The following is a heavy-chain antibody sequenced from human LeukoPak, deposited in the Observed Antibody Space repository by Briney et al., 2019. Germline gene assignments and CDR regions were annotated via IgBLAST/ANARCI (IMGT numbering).Heavy chain of an antibody. V-gene: IGHV1-8*01. CDR2: MNPNSGNT. CDR3: ARLRYLDYGMDV. D-gene: IGHD3-9*01. J-gene: IGHJ6*02. Sequence: ASVKVSCKASGYTFTSYDINWVRQATGQGLEWMGWMNPNSGNTGYAQKFQGRVTMTRNTSISTAYMELSSLRSEDTAVYYCARLRYLDYGMDVWGQGTTVTVSS. CDR1: GYTFTSYD.